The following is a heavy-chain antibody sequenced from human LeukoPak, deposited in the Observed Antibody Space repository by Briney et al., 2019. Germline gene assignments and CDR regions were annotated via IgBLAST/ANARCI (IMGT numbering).Heavy chain of an antibody. Sequence: GGSLRLSCAASGFTFSSYSMNWVRQAPGKGLDWVSSIGSSSSYIYYADSVKGRFTISRDNAKNTVYLQMNSLRAEDTAVYYCRTYRWGDSFEFWGQGSLVTVSS. CDR2: IGSSSSYI. D-gene: IGHD3-16*01. CDR1: GFTFSSYS. CDR3: RTYRWGDSFEF. J-gene: IGHJ4*02. V-gene: IGHV3-21*01.